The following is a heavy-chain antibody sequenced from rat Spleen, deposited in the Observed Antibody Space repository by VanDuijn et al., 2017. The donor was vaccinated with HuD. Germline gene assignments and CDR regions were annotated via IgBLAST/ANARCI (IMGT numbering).Heavy chain of an antibody. V-gene: IGHV5-31*01. D-gene: IGHD1-10*01. Sequence: EVQLVESGGGLVQPGRSLKLSCVASGFTFNNYWMTWIRQAPGKGLEWVASITNTGGSTYYPDSVQVRFTIPRANAKSTLYLQMNSLRSEDTATYYCTRDHRNNYYVMDAWGQGASVTVSS. CDR2: ITNTGGST. CDR1: GFTFNNYW. CDR3: TRDHRNNYYVMDA. J-gene: IGHJ4*01.